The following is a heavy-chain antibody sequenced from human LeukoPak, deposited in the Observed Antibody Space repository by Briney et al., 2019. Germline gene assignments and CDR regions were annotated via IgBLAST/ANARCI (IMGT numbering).Heavy chain of an antibody. Sequence: ASAKVSCKASGYTFTSYDINWVRQATGQGLEWMGWISAYNGNTNYAQKLQGRVTMTTDTSTSTAYMELRSLRSDDTAVYYCARWNAAAGRLRDDYWGQGTLVTVSS. CDR3: ARWNAAAGRLRDDY. J-gene: IGHJ4*02. D-gene: IGHD6-13*01. CDR1: GYTFTSYD. CDR2: ISAYNGNT. V-gene: IGHV1-18*01.